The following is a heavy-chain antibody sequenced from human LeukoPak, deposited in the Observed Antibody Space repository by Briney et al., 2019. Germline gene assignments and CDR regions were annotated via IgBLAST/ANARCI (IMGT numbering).Heavy chain of an antibody. D-gene: IGHD6-13*01. V-gene: IGHV4-39*07. CDR3: ARVSRSRGAAAGTQNWFDP. CDR2: IYYSGST. Sequence: ASETLSLTCTVSGGSISSSSYYWGWIRQPPGKGLEWIGSIYYSGSTYYNPSLKSRVTISVDTSKNQFSLKLSSVTAADTAVYYCARVSRSRGAAAGTQNWFDPWGQGTLVTVSS. CDR1: GGSISSSSYY. J-gene: IGHJ5*02.